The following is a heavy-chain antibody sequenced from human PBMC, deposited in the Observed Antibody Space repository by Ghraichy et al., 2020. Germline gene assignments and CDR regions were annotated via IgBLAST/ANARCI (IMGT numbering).Heavy chain of an antibody. Sequence: GESLNISCAASGFTFRNYWMHWVRQAPGKGLVWVARIDSDGSTTNYADSVKGRFTISRDNAKNTLYLQMNRLRAEDTAVYYCARGYTYANDYWGQGTLVTVSS. CDR1: GFTFRNYW. CDR2: IDSDGSTT. CDR3: ARGYTYANDY. D-gene: IGHD5-18*01. V-gene: IGHV3-74*01. J-gene: IGHJ4*02.